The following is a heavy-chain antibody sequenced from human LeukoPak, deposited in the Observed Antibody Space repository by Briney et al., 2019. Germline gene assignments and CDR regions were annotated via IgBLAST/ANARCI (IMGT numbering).Heavy chain of an antibody. Sequence: PSGTLSLTCGVSGGSITSTNYWTWVRQPPGKGLEWIGTISFHERTFYNPSLKSRVSISRDTSKNQFSLRLRSVTAADTAMYYCARHVESLGAGFPFDFWGQGTLVTVSS. J-gene: IGHJ4*02. CDR3: ARHVESLGAGFPFDF. V-gene: IGHV4-4*02. D-gene: IGHD3-16*01. CDR1: GGSITSTNY. CDR2: ISFHERT.